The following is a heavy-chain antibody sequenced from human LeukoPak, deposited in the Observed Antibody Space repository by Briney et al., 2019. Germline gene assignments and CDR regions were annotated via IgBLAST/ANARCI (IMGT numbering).Heavy chain of an antibody. CDR1: GGSFSGYY. Sequence: SETLSLTCAVYGGSFSGYYWSWIRQPPGKGLEWIGEINHSGSTNYNPSLKSRVTISVDTSKNQFSLKLSSVTAADTAVYYCARSASYYDILTGYYSYYYGMDVWGQGTTVTVSS. CDR3: ARSASYYDILTGYYSYYYGMDV. CDR2: INHSGST. V-gene: IGHV4-34*01. J-gene: IGHJ6*02. D-gene: IGHD3-9*01.